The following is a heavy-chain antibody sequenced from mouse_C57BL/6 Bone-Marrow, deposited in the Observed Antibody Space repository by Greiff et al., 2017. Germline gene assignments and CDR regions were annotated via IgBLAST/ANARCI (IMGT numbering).Heavy chain of an antibody. V-gene: IGHV5-4*01. Sequence: EVKLQESGGGLVKPGGSLKLSCAASGFTFSSYAMSWVRQTPEKRLEWVATISDGGSYTYYPDNVKGRFTISRDNAKNNLYLQMSHLKSEDTAMYYCAREYYGSSWVDYWGQGTTLTVSS. J-gene: IGHJ2*01. CDR2: ISDGGSYT. CDR3: AREYYGSSWVDY. D-gene: IGHD1-1*01. CDR1: GFTFSSYA.